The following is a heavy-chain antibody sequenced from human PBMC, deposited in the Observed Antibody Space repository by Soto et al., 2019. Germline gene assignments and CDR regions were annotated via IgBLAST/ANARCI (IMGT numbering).Heavy chain of an antibody. J-gene: IGHJ4*02. CDR2: INPSFGTT. D-gene: IGHD6-19*01. CDR1: GYTFTSYY. V-gene: IGHV1-46*01. CDR3: AREHSSGWPRFDY. Sequence: GASVKVSCKASGYTFTSYYMHWVRQAPGQGLEWMGIINPSFGTTNYAQKFQGRVTITADESTSTAYMELSSLRSEDTAVYYCAREHSSGWPRFDYWGQGTLVTVSS.